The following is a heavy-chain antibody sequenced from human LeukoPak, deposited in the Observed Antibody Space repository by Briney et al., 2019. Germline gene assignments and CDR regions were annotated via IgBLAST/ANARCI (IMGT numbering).Heavy chain of an antibody. CDR2: IYSGGST. Sequence: GGSLRLSCAASGFTVSSNYMSWVRQAPGKGLEWVSVIYSGGSTYYADSVKGRFTISRDNSKNTLYLQMNSLRAEDTAVYYCARDLGAADFGYWGQGTLVTVSS. CDR1: GFTVSSNY. D-gene: IGHD3-16*01. CDR3: ARDLGAADFGY. J-gene: IGHJ4*02. V-gene: IGHV3-66*02.